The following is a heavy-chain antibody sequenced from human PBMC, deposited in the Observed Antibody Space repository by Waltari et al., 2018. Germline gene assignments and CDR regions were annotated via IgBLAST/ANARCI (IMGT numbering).Heavy chain of an antibody. CDR1: GGSFSGYS. Sequence: QVQLQQWGAGLLKPSETLSLPCAAHGGSFSGYSWRWIRHPPGKGLGWIGEINHSGSTNYNPSLKSRVTISVDTSKNQFSLKLSSVTAADTAVYYCARGGASYYDILTGYYTRGNWFDPWGQGTLVTVSS. J-gene: IGHJ5*02. CDR3: ARGGASYYDILTGYYTRGNWFDP. V-gene: IGHV4-34*01. CDR2: INHSGST. D-gene: IGHD3-9*01.